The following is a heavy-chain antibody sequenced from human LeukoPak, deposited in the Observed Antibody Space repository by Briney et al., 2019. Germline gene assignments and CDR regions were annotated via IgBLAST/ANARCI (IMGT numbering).Heavy chain of an antibody. CDR3: ARGLYDSSGYYFRSPHDAFDI. J-gene: IGHJ3*02. CDR2: INHSGST. D-gene: IGHD3-22*01. CDR1: GGSFSGYY. Sequence: PSETLSLTCAVYGGSFSGYYWSWIRQPPGKGLEWIGEINHSGSTNYNPSLKSRVTISVDTSKNQFSLKLSSVTAADTAVYYCARGLYDSSGYYFRSPHDAFDIWGQGTMVTVSS. V-gene: IGHV4-34*01.